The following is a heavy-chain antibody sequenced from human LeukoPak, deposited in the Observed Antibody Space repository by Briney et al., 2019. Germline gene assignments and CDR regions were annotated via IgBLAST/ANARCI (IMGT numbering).Heavy chain of an antibody. CDR3: ARDKRSSGWYDSGEWYFDY. J-gene: IGHJ4*02. V-gene: IGHV3-11*01. CDR1: GFTFSDYY. Sequence: GGSLRLSCAASGFTFSDYYMSWIRQAPGKGLEWVSYISSSGNTIYYADSVKGRFTISRDNAKNSLYLQMNSLRAEDTAVYYCARDKRSSGWYDSGEWYFDYWGQGTLVTVSS. CDR2: ISSSGNTI. D-gene: IGHD6-19*01.